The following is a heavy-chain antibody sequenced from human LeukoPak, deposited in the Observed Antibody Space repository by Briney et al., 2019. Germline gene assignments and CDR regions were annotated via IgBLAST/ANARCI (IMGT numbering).Heavy chain of an antibody. CDR1: GFTFSDYY. J-gene: IGHJ4*02. D-gene: IGHD3-9*01. CDR2: ISSSGSTI. Sequence: PGGSLRLSCAASGFTFSDYYMSWIRQAPGKGLEWVSYISSSGSTIYYADSVKGRFTISRDNAKNSLYLQMNSLRAEDTAVYYCARGGGYDILTRNAGYFDYWGQGTLVTVSS. CDR3: ARGGGYDILTRNAGYFDY. V-gene: IGHV3-11*04.